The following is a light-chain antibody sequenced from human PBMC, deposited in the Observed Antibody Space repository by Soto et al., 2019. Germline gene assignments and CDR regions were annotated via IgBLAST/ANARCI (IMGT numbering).Light chain of an antibody. J-gene: IGKJ2*01. V-gene: IGKV1-39*01. CDR1: QNVNNY. CDR2: AAS. CDR3: QQSYSTPPFT. Sequence: DVPMTQSPSSLSASVGDRVTISCRASQNVNNYLNWYQQKPGKAPKLLIYAASRLQGGVPPRFSGSGSRTDLTLTISSLQPEDFATYYCQQSYSTPPFTFGQGTNLEI.